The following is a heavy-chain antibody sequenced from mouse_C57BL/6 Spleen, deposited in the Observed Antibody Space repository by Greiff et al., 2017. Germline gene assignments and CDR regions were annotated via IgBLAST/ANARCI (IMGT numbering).Heavy chain of an antibody. D-gene: IGHD1-1*01. Sequence: VQLQQPGAELVKPGASVKLSCKASGYTFTSYWMHWVKQRPGQGLEWIGMIHPNSSSTNYNEKFKVKATLTVDKSSSTAYMQLSSRTSEDSAVYYCARAPRYYGGPLDYWGQGTTLTVSS. CDR3: ARAPRYYGGPLDY. V-gene: IGHV1-64*01. CDR1: GYTFTSYW. J-gene: IGHJ2*01. CDR2: IHPNSSST.